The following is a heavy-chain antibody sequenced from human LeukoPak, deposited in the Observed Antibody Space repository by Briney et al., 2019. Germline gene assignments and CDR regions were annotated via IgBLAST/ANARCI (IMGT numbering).Heavy chain of an antibody. CDR2: INHSGST. Sequence: PSETLSLTCAVYGGSFSGYYWSWIRQPPGKGLEWIGEINHSGSTNYNPSLKSRVTISVDTSKNQFSLKLSSVTAADTAAYYCARGGAYYDFWSGYYSPSAPLDYWGQGTLVTVSS. J-gene: IGHJ4*02. V-gene: IGHV4-34*01. CDR1: GGSFSGYY. CDR3: ARGGAYYDFWSGYYSPSAPLDY. D-gene: IGHD3-3*01.